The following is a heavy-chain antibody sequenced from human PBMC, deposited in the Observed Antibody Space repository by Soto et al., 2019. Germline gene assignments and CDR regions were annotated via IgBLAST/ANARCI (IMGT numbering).Heavy chain of an antibody. CDR1: GGSISSYY. J-gene: IGHJ4*02. V-gene: IGHV4-59*08. CDR3: ARHYGGPLAY. Sequence: SETLSLTCTVSGGSISSYYWSWIRQPPGKGLEWIGYIYYSGSTNYNPSLKSRVTISVDTSKNQFSLKLSSVTAADTAVYYCARHYGGPLAYRGQGTLVTVSS. CDR2: IYYSGST. D-gene: IGHD4-17*01.